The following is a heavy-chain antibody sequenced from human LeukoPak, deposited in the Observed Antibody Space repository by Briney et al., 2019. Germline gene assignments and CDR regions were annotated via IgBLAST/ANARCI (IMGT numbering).Heavy chain of an antibody. Sequence: PGGSLRLSCAASGFTFSSYWMSWVRQAPGKGLEWVAVISYDGSNKYYADSVKGRFTISRDNAKNSLYLQMNSLRAEDTAVYYCARIYLKMASASWGQGTLVTVSS. CDR2: ISYDGSNK. CDR3: ARIYLKMASAS. J-gene: IGHJ5*02. V-gene: IGHV3-30*03. D-gene: IGHD2-8*01. CDR1: GFTFSSYW.